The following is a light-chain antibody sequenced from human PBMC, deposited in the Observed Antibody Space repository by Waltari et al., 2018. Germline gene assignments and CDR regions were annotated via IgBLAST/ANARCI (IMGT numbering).Light chain of an antibody. V-gene: IGKV3-11*01. CDR1: QSVSSF. Sequence: EVVLTQSPATLSLSPGERATLSCRASQSVSSFLAWYQQKPGQAPRLLVYDAFNRATGIPARFSGSGSGTDFTLTISSLEPEDFAVYYCQQRSHWPPTFGPGTKVDIK. J-gene: IGKJ3*01. CDR2: DAF. CDR3: QQRSHWPPT.